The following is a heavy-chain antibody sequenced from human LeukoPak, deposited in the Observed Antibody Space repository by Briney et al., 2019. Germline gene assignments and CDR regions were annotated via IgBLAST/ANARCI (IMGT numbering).Heavy chain of an antibody. D-gene: IGHD2-2*01. Sequence: PGGSLRLSCAASGFTFSSYSMNWVSQAPGKGLEWLSYISSSSSTIHYADSVKGRFTISRDNAKNSLYLQMNSLRAEDTAVYYCARVISSTSRVVDYWGQGTLVTVSS. V-gene: IGHV3-48*01. J-gene: IGHJ4*02. CDR3: ARVISSTSRVVDY. CDR1: GFTFSSYS. CDR2: ISSSSSTI.